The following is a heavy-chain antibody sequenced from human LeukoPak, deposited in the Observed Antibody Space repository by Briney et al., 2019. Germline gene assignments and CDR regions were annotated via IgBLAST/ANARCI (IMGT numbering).Heavy chain of an antibody. D-gene: IGHD3-10*01. V-gene: IGHV3-23*01. CDR3: AKGPNFGSWRALDY. CDR1: EFTFGDYD. CDR2: ISGDGLGT. Sequence: GGSLRLSCAASEFTFGDYDMSWVRQTLGKGLEWVSSISGDGLGTWYADSVRGRFTISRDKPRNTLYLQLNSLRVDDTAVYYCAKGPNFGSWRALDYWGQGTLVTVSS. J-gene: IGHJ4*02.